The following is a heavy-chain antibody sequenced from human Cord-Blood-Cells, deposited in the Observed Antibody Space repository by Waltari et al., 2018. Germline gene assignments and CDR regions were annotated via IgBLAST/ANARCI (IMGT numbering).Heavy chain of an antibody. CDR2: INHSGST. Sequence: QVQLQQWGAGLLKPSETLSLTCAVYGGSFSGYYWSWIRQPPGKGLEWIGEINHSGSTNYNPSLKSRVTISVDTSKNQFSLKLSSVTAADTAVYYCARGHRNDYSDYWGQGTLVTVSS. CDR3: ARGHRNDYSDY. J-gene: IGHJ4*02. V-gene: IGHV4-34*01. CDR1: GGSFSGYY.